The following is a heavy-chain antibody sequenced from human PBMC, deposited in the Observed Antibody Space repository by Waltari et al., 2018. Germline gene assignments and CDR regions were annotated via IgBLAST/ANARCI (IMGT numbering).Heavy chain of an antibody. Sequence: QVQPVQSGAEVKKPGSSVKVSCKASGGTFSSYAISWGRQAPGQGLEWMGGIIPIFVPANYAQKFQGRVTITADESTSTAYMELSSLRSEDTAVYYCAGRGVSRGPWELGYYWGQGTLVTVSS. D-gene: IGHD1-26*01. V-gene: IGHV1-69*13. J-gene: IGHJ4*02. CDR2: IIPIFVPA. CDR3: AGRGVSRGPWELGYY. CDR1: GGTFSSYA.